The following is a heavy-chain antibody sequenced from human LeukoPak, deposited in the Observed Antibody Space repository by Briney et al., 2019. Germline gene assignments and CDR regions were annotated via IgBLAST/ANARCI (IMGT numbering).Heavy chain of an antibody. J-gene: IGHJ3*02. CDR1: GGSFSGYY. CDR2: INHSGST. Sequence: SETLSLTCAVYGGSFSGYYWSWIRQPPGKGLEWIGEINHSGSTNYNPSLKSRVTISVDTSKNQFSLKLSSVTAADTAMYYCAREGSGSFLDAFDIWGQGTMVTVSS. CDR3: AREGSGSFLDAFDI. V-gene: IGHV4-34*01. D-gene: IGHD1-26*01.